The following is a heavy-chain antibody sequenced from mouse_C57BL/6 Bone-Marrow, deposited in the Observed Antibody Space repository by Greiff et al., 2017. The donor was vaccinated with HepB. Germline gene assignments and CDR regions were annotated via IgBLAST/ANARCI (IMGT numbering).Heavy chain of an antibody. D-gene: IGHD1-1*01. CDR1: GFNIKDYY. CDR2: IDPEDGET. J-gene: IGHJ2*01. CDR3: ASVTTVVAPFDY. V-gene: IGHV14-2*01. Sequence: VQLKESGAELVKPGASVKLSCTASGFNIKDYYMHWVKQRTEQGLEWIGRIDPEDGETKYAPKFQGKATITADTSSNTAYLQLSSLTSEDTAVYYCASVTTVVAPFDYWGQGTTLTVSS.